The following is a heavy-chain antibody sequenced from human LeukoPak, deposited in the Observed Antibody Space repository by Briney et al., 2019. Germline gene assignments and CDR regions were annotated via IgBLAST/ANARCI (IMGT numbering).Heavy chain of an antibody. CDR1: GFTVSSNY. CDR3: AKARDSSGYYYGYYFDY. J-gene: IGHJ4*02. V-gene: IGHV3-53*01. D-gene: IGHD3-22*01. CDR2: IYSGGNT. Sequence: PGGSLRLSCAASGFTVSSNYMNWVRQAPGKGLEWVSVIYSGGNTYYADSVKGRFTISRDNSKNTLYLQMNSLRAEDTAVYYCAKARDSSGYYYGYYFDYWGQGTLVTVSS.